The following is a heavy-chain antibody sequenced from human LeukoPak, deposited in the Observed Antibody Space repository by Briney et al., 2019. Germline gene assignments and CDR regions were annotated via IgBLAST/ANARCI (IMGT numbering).Heavy chain of an antibody. Sequence: SVKVSCKASGGTFSSYAISWVRQAPGQGLEWMGRIIPIFGIANYAQKFQGRVTITADKSTSTAYMELSSLRSEDTAVYCCARSYYDSSGYYTPLGYWGQGTLATVSS. D-gene: IGHD3-22*01. CDR1: GGTFSSYA. CDR2: IIPIFGIA. CDR3: ARSYYDSSGYYTPLGY. J-gene: IGHJ4*02. V-gene: IGHV1-69*04.